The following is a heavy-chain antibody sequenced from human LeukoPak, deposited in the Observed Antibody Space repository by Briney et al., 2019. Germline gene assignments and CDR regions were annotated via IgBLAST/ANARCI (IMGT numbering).Heavy chain of an antibody. CDR2: IHPNSGGT. D-gene: IGHD3-3*01. V-gene: IGHV1-2*02. J-gene: IGHJ4*02. Sequence: ASVKVSCKASGYTFTAYYMHWVRQAPGQGLEWMGWIHPNSGGTNYAQKFQGRVTMTRDTSISTAYMELSRLTSDDTAVYFCASVTCSDFNPVDYWGQGTLVTVSS. CDR3: ASVTCSDFNPVDY. CDR1: GYTFTAYY.